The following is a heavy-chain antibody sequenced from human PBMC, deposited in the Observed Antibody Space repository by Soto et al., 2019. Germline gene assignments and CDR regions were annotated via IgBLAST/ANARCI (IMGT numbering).Heavy chain of an antibody. CDR1: GGSISSDGYY. CDR2: IYYIGST. Sequence: SETLSLTCTVSGGSISSDGYYWNWIRQHPGKGLEWIGYIYYIGSTYYNPSLKSRVTISLDTSKNQFSLRLSSVTAADTAVYYCARLATRYYFDYWGQGTLVTVSS. V-gene: IGHV4-31*03. D-gene: IGHD1-1*01. CDR3: ARLATRYYFDY. J-gene: IGHJ4*02.